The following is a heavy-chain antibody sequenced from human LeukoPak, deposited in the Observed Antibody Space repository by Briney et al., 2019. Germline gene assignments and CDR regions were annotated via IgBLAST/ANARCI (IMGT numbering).Heavy chain of an antibody. Sequence: PSETLSLTSTVSGGSISSGGYYWSWIRQHPGKGLEWIGYIYYSGSTYYNPSLKSRVTISVDTSKNRFSLKLSSVTAADTAVYYCARDRAVAGTIDYWGQGTLVTVSS. CDR1: GGSISSGGYY. J-gene: IGHJ4*02. CDR2: IYYSGST. D-gene: IGHD6-19*01. V-gene: IGHV4-31*03. CDR3: ARDRAVAGTIDY.